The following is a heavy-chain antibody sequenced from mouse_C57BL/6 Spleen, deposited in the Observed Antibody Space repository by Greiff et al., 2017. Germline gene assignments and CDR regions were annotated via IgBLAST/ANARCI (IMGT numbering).Heavy chain of an antibody. D-gene: IGHD2-5*01. Sequence: EVKLVESGGGLVQPGGSLKLSCAAPGFTFSDYGMAWVRQAPRKGPEWVAFISNLAYSIYYADTVTGRFTISRENAKNTLYLEMSSLRSEDTAMYYCARRDSKGAMDYWGQGTSVTVSS. CDR2: ISNLAYSI. J-gene: IGHJ4*01. CDR3: ARRDSKGAMDY. V-gene: IGHV5-15*04. CDR1: GFTFSDYG.